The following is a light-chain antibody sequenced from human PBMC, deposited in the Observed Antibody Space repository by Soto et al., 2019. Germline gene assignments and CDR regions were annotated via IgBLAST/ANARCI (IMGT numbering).Light chain of an antibody. CDR3: QQRSNWPPVT. CDR1: QSVSTY. J-gene: IGKJ2*01. CDR2: DAS. Sequence: EIVLTQSPATLSLSPGERATLSCRASQSVSTYLAWYQQKPGQAPRLLIYDASNRATGIPARFSGSGSGTDFTRTLSSLEPEDFAVYYCQQRSNWPPVTFGQGTRLEIK. V-gene: IGKV3-11*01.